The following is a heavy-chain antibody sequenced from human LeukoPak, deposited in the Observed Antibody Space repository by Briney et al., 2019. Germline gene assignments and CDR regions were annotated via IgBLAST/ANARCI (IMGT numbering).Heavy chain of an antibody. D-gene: IGHD4-17*01. V-gene: IGHV3-23*01. J-gene: IGHJ4*02. CDR1: GFTFSSYA. CDR2: ISAGGGTT. CDR3: AKRGNTVTTADN. Sequence: GGSLRLSCAGSGFTFSSYAVSWVRQAPGKGLEWVSAISAGGGTTYYADSVKGRFTISRDNSRNTLYLQMNSLRAEDTAVYYCAKRGNTVTTADNWGQGTLVTVSS.